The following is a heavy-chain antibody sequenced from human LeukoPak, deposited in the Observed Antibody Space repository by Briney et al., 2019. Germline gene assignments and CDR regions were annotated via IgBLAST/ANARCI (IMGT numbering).Heavy chain of an antibody. CDR3: ARETVAGLVPFDY. CDR2: INPDSGDT. Sequence: ASVKVSCKAIGYTFTDYYLHWVRQAPGQGLEWMGRINPDSGDTDLAQKFQGRVTLTRDRSISTAYMEMSSLRSEDTAVYYCARETVAGLVPFDYWGQGTLVTVSS. CDR1: GYTFTDYY. D-gene: IGHD6-19*01. V-gene: IGHV1-2*06. J-gene: IGHJ4*02.